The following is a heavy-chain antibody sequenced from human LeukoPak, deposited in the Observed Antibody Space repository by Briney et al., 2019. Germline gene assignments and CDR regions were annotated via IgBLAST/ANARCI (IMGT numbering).Heavy chain of an antibody. Sequence: SETLSLTCTVSGGSISSYHWSWIRQPPGKGLEWIGHIYYTGSTNYNPSLKSRVTISLDTSKNRFSLKLSSVTAADTAVYYCTRSLGVVIHGGMDVWGQGTTVTVSS. CDR1: GGSISSYH. V-gene: IGHV4-59*01. J-gene: IGHJ6*02. CDR2: IYYTGST. CDR3: TRSLGVVIHGGMDV. D-gene: IGHD3-3*01.